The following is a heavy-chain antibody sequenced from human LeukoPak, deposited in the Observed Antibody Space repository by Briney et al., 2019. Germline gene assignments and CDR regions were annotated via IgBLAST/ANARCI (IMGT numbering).Heavy chain of an antibody. CDR1: GGSISSYY. V-gene: IGHV4-4*07. Sequence: ASETLSLICTVSGGSISSYYWSWIRQPAGKGLEWIGRIYASGSTYYNPSLKSRVTISVDTSKNQFSLKLSSVTAADTAVYYCARFYDYWGQGTLVTVSS. J-gene: IGHJ4*02. CDR2: IYASGST. CDR3: ARFYDY.